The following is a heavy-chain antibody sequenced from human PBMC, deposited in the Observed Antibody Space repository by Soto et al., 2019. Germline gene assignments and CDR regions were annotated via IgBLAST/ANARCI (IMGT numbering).Heavy chain of an antibody. CDR2: IWYDGSNK. CDR1: GFTFSSYG. CDR3: ARHGITGSYYDAFVI. V-gene: IGHV3-33*01. D-gene: IGHD1-26*01. Sequence: GGSLRLSCAASGFTFSSYGMHWVRQAPGKGLEWVAVIWYDGSNKYYADSVKGRFTISRDNSKNTLYLQMNSLRAEDTAVYYCARHGITGSYYDAFVIWGQGTMVTVSS. J-gene: IGHJ3*02.